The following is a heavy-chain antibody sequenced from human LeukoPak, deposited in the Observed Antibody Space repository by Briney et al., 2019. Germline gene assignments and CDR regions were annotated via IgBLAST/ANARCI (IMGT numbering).Heavy chain of an antibody. CDR2: ITHSGST. Sequence: ASETLSLTCAVYGGSFSGYYWSWIRQPPGKGLEWIGEITHSGSTNYNPSLKSRVTISVDTSKNQFSLKLSSVTAADTAVYYCASVVVVAAGFDYWGQGTLVTVSS. D-gene: IGHD2-15*01. CDR3: ASVVVVAAGFDY. J-gene: IGHJ4*02. V-gene: IGHV4-34*01. CDR1: GGSFSGYY.